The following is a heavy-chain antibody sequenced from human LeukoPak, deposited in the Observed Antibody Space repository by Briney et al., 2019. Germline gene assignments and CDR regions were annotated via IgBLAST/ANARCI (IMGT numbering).Heavy chain of an antibody. CDR3: AKGGGYEAQYYYYYMDV. J-gene: IGHJ6*03. D-gene: IGHD5-12*01. V-gene: IGHV3-30*18. CDR1: GFTFSSYG. CDR2: ISYDGSNK. Sequence: GGSLRLSCAASGFTFSSYGIHWVRQAPGKGLGLVAVISYDGSNKYYADSVKGRFTISRDNTKNTLYLHVNSLRPEDTAVYYCAKGGGYEAQYYYYYMDVWGKGTTVTISS.